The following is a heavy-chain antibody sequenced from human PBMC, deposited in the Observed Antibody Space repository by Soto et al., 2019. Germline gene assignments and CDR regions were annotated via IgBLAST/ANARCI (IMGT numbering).Heavy chain of an antibody. J-gene: IGHJ4*02. CDR2: IVVGSGHT. D-gene: IGHD1-26*01. V-gene: IGHV1-58*01. CDR3: ATHREGATYYFDY. Sequence: QTQLVQSGPEVKKPGTSVRVSCKASTFTFTNSAVQWVRQARGQRLEWMGWIVVGSGHTKYAHNFQERVSITRDMSTDTAYMELTSLRSEDTAVYFCATHREGATYYFDYWGQGTLVTVAS. CDR1: TFTFTNSA.